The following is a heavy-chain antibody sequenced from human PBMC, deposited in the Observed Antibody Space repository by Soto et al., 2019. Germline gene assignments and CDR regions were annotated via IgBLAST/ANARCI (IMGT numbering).Heavy chain of an antibody. Sequence: GGSLRLSCAGSGFTFSRYAIHWVRQAPGKGLECVAVISRDGKNKYYVDSVKGRFTVSRDDSKNTLYLHMNSLRREDTAVYYCARSRNSAVADSFDFWGQGTLVTVSS. J-gene: IGHJ4*02. CDR2: ISRDGKNK. V-gene: IGHV3-30*04. CDR1: GFTFSRYA. CDR3: ARSRNSAVADSFDF. D-gene: IGHD3-10*01.